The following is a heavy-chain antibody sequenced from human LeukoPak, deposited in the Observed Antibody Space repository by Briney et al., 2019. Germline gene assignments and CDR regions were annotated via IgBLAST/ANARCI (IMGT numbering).Heavy chain of an antibody. CDR3: ARCLGKGSGSDLKNWFDP. CDR1: GYSISSGYY. J-gene: IGHJ5*02. D-gene: IGHD3-3*01. CDR2: IYHSGST. V-gene: IGHV4-38-2*02. Sequence: PSETLSLTCTVSGYSISSGYYWGWIRQPPGKGLEWTGSIYHSGSTYYNPSLKSRVTISVDTSKNQFSLKLSSVTAADTAVYYCARCLGKGSGSDLKNWFDPWGQGTLVTVSS.